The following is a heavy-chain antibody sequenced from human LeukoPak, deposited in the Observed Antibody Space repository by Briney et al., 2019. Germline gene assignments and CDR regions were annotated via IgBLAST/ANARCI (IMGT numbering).Heavy chain of an antibody. Sequence: GSLSLSCAASGFTVSSNYMSWVRQAPGKGLEWVSVIYSGGSTYYADSVKGRFTISRDNSKNTLYLQMNSLRAEDTAVYYCARDSSSGLDYWGQGTLVTVSS. D-gene: IGHD6-19*01. CDR2: IYSGGST. J-gene: IGHJ4*02. V-gene: IGHV3-53*01. CDR3: ARDSSSGLDY. CDR1: GFTVSSNY.